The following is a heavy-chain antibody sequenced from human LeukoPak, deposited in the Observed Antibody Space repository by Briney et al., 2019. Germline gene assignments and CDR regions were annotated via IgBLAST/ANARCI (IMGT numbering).Heavy chain of an antibody. Sequence: ASVKLSCKASGYTFTSYGISWVRQAPGQGLEWMGWISAYNGNTNYAQKLEGRVTMTTDTSTSTAYMELRSLRSDDTAVYYCARDTMGGWSLVNYYYYYGMDVWGQGTTVTVSS. V-gene: IGHV1-18*01. CDR2: ISAYNGNT. CDR3: ARDTMGGWSLVNYYYYYGMDV. D-gene: IGHD6-19*01. CDR1: GYTFTSYG. J-gene: IGHJ6*02.